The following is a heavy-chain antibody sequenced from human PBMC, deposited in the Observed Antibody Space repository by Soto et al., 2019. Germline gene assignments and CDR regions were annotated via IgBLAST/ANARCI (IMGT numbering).Heavy chain of an antibody. V-gene: IGHV2-5*02. Sequence: QITLKESGPPLVKPTQTLTLTCTFSGFSLSTRGVGVGWIRQPPGKALEWLALIYWDDDKRYSPSLKTRLTXPXXISKNQVVLTMTNMDPIDTATYSCAHIGVSRWFDFWGQGTLVTVSS. CDR1: GFSLSTRGVG. CDR3: AHIGVSRWFDF. CDR2: IYWDDDK. D-gene: IGHD6-13*01. J-gene: IGHJ4*02.